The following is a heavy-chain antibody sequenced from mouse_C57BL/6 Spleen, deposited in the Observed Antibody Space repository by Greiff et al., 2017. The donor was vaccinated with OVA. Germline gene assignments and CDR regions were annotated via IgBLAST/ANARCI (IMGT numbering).Heavy chain of an antibody. V-gene: IGHV10-1*01. J-gene: IGHJ1*03. Sequence: DVHLVESGGGLVQPKGSLKLSCAASGFSFNTYAMNWVRQAPGKGLEWVARIRSKSNNYATYYAESVKDRFTISRDDSESMLYLQMNNLKTDDTAMYYCVSWDYYGSSYGYWYFDVWGTGTTVTVSS. CDR1: GFSFNTYA. D-gene: IGHD1-1*01. CDR3: VSWDYYGSSYGYWYFDV. CDR2: IRSKSNNYAT.